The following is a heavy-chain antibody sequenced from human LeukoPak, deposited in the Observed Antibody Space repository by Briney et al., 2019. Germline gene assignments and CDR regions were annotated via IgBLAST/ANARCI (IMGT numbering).Heavy chain of an antibody. CDR3: ARDPRLAAASFDY. CDR2: MNPNSGNT. V-gene: IGHV1-8*01. D-gene: IGHD6-13*01. Sequence: GASVKVSCKASGYTFTSYDINWVRQATGQGLEWMGWMNPNSGNTGYAQKFQGRVTMTRDMSTSTVYMELSSLRSEDTAVYYCARDPRLAAASFDYWGQGTLVTVSS. CDR1: GYTFTSYD. J-gene: IGHJ4*02.